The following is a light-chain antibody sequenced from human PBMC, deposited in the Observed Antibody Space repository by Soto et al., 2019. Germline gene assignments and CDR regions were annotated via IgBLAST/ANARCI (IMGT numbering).Light chain of an antibody. Sequence: QSALTQPPSVSGSPGQSVTISCTGTSSDVGSYNRVSWYQQPPGTAPKLMIYDGSNRPSGVPDRFSGSKSGNTASLTISGLQAEDEADYYCSSYTDSTNWVVFGGGTKLTVL. CDR2: DGS. CDR1: SSDVGSYNR. V-gene: IGLV2-18*02. J-gene: IGLJ2*01. CDR3: SSYTDSTNWVV.